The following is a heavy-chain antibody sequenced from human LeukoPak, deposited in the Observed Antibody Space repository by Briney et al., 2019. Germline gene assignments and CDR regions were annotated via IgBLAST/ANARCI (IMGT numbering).Heavy chain of an antibody. CDR3: AGAQTIAPLDY. Sequence: ASVKVSCKASGYTFTSYAMHWVRQAPGQRLEWMGWINAGNSNTKYSQKFQGRVTITRDTSASTAYMELSSLRSEDTAVYYCAGAQTIAPLDYWGQGTLVTVSS. D-gene: IGHD4/OR15-4a*01. CDR1: GYTFTSYA. CDR2: INAGNSNT. J-gene: IGHJ4*02. V-gene: IGHV1-3*01.